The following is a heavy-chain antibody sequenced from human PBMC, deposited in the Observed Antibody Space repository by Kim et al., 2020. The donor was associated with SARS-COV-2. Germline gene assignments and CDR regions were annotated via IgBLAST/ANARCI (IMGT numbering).Heavy chain of an antibody. CDR1: GGSISSNY. D-gene: IGHD4-17*01. V-gene: IGHV4-59*01. Sequence: SETLSLTCSVSGGSISSNYWSWMRQPPGKGLEWVGYIYYSGNTYYNPSLKSRVTISIDTSKTQFSLKLTSVTAADTAMSYCARSRDYGGRFDSWGQGTLVTVSS. CDR3: ARSRDYGGRFDS. CDR2: IYYSGNT. J-gene: IGHJ4*02.